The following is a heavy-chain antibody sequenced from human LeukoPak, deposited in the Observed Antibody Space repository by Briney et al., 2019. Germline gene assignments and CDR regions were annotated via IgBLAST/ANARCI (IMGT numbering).Heavy chain of an antibody. CDR1: GYTFTSYD. CDR3: ARTYYDFWSGYYPGDY. Sequence: GASVKVSCKASGYTFTSYDINWVRQATGQGLEWMGWMNPNSGNTGYAQKFQGRGTMTRNTSISTAYMELSSLRSEDTAVYYCARTYYDFWSGYYPGDYWGQGTLVTVSS. J-gene: IGHJ4*02. D-gene: IGHD3-3*01. CDR2: MNPNSGNT. V-gene: IGHV1-8*01.